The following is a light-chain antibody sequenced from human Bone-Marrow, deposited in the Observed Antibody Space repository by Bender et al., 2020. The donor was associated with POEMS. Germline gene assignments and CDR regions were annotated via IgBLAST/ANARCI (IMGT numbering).Light chain of an antibody. CDR3: SSWDDSLSGWV. CDR1: DSNFGGNT. Sequence: QSVLTQPPSASGTPGQSVIISCSGTDSNFGGNTVNWFQHLPGTAPRLVVYSNYQRPSGVPARFSGSKSGTSPSLAISDIQSEDEGDYYCSSWDDSLSGWVFGGGTKLTVL. J-gene: IGLJ3*02. CDR2: SNY. V-gene: IGLV1-44*01.